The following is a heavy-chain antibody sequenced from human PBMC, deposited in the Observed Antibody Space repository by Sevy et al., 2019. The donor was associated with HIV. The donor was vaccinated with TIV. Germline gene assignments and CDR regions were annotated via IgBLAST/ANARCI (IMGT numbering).Heavy chain of an antibody. V-gene: IGHV3-30*18. CDR3: AKVGYYYDSRSYDWFDP. Sequence: GGSLRLSCAASGFNFSPYAMHWVRQAPGKGLEWVAVISNDGRNENYADSVKGRFTISRDNSKNTMFLQMNSLRVEDTAVYYCAKVGYYYDSRSYDWFDPWGQGTLVTVSS. J-gene: IGHJ5*02. D-gene: IGHD3-22*01. CDR1: GFNFSPYA. CDR2: ISNDGRNE.